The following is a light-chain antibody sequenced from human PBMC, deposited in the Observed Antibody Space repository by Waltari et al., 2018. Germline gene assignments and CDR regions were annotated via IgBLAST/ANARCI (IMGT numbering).Light chain of an antibody. CDR3: YSTDSSEGV. CDR2: EDS. J-gene: IGLJ3*02. V-gene: IGLV3-10*01. Sequence: SYELTQQPSVSVSPGQTARITCPGDALAKTYTYWYQRKSGQAPVLVSYEDSKRPSGIPEGCSGSTSGTMATLTISGAQVEDEADYYCYSTDSSEGVFGGGTKLTVL. CDR1: ALAKTY.